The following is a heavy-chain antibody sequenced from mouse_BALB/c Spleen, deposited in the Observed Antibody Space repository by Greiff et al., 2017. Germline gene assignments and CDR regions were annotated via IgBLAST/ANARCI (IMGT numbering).Heavy chain of an antibody. CDR1: GYTFTSYW. CDR2: IYPGDGDT. Sequence: VQLQQSGAELARPGASVKLSCKASGYTFTSYWMQWVKQRPGQGLEWIGAIYPGDGDTRYTQKFKGKATLTADKSSSTAYMQLSSLASEDSAVYYCARGPFITTATVWYFDVWGAGTTVTVSS. J-gene: IGHJ1*01. V-gene: IGHV1-87*01. D-gene: IGHD1-2*01. CDR3: ARGPFITTATVWYFDV.